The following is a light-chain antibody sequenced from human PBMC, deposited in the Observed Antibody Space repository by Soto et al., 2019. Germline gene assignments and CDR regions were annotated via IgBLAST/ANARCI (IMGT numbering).Light chain of an antibody. CDR2: GAS. J-gene: IGKJ1*01. Sequence: EIVMTQSPATLSVSPGERATLSCRASQSVNSNLAWYQQKRGQAPRLLIYGASTRATGIPARFSGSGSGTEFTLTISSLQSEDFADYYCQPYNNWPPWAFGQGTKMEIK. CDR3: QPYNNWPPWA. V-gene: IGKV3-15*01. CDR1: QSVNSN.